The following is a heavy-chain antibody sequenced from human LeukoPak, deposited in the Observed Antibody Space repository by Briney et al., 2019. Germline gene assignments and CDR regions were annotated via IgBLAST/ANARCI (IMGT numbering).Heavy chain of an antibody. CDR2: ISYDGSNK. CDR3: ARLRSADYYDSSGYPYFDY. D-gene: IGHD3-22*01. Sequence: PGGSLRLSCAASGFTFSSYAMHWVRQAPGKGLEWVAVISYDGSNKYYADSVKGRFTISRDNSKNTLYLQMNSLRAEGTAVYYCARLRSADYYDSSGYPYFDYWGQGTLVTVSS. V-gene: IGHV3-30-3*01. J-gene: IGHJ4*02. CDR1: GFTFSSYA.